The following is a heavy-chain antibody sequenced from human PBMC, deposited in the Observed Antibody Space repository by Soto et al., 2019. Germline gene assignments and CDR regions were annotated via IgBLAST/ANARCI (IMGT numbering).Heavy chain of an antibody. V-gene: IGHV2-5*02. Sequence: SGPTLVNPTQTLTLTCTFSGISLITDDVGVGWIRQPPGKALDWLAVIYWDDDKRYRASLKSRLTITKDTSKNQVLLTMTNMDPVDTATYFCARSKYSISSFDYWGQGALVTVSS. J-gene: IGHJ4*02. CDR1: GISLITDDVG. CDR3: ARSKYSISSFDY. CDR2: IYWDDDK. D-gene: IGHD6-6*01.